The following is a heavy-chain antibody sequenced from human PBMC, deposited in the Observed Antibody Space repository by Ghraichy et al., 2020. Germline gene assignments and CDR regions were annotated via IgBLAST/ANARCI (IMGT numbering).Heavy chain of an antibody. D-gene: IGHD1-1*01. CDR3: AKGGANWNDFYDY. CDR2: ISGRGSIT. V-gene: IGHV3-23*01. CDR1: GFTFSSYA. J-gene: IGHJ4*02. Sequence: GGSLRLSCAASGFTFSSYAMSWVRQAPGKGLEWVSAISGRGSITKYADSVKGRFTISRDNSRDTLYLQMNSLRAEDTAVYYCAKGGANWNDFYDYWGQGTLVTVSS.